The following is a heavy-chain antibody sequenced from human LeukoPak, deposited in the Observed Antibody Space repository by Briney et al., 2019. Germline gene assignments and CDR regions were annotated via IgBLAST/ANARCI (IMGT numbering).Heavy chain of an antibody. Sequence: SQTLSLTCDISGDSVSSNSAAWNWIRQSPSRGLEWLGRTYYRSKWYNDYAVSVKSRITINPDTSKNQFSLQLNSVTPEDTAVYYCARGYYDSSGAYYYYYYGMDVWGQGTTVTVSS. J-gene: IGHJ6*02. CDR2: TYYRSKWYN. CDR3: ARGYYDSSGAYYYYYYGMDV. V-gene: IGHV6-1*01. CDR1: GDSVSSNSAA. D-gene: IGHD3-22*01.